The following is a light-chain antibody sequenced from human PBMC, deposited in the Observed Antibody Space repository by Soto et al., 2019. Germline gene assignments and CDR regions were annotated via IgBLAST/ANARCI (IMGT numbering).Light chain of an antibody. V-gene: IGKV1-39*01. CDR3: MQSVQFPRT. CDR1: QSISSY. CDR2: AAS. J-gene: IGKJ4*01. Sequence: DIQMTQSPSSLSASVGDRVTITCRASQSISSYLNWYQQKPGKAPKLLIYAASSLQSGVPSRFSGSGSGTDFTLKISRVEAEDVGVSYCMQSVQFPRTFGGGTKVEIK.